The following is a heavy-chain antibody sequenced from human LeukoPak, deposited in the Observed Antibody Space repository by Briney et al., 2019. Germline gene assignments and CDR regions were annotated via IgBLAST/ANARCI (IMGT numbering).Heavy chain of an antibody. J-gene: IGHJ4*02. Sequence: SETLSLTCSASGASISSRNYYWGWIRQPPGKKLEWIGSIYYSGGTYYNPSLKNRVTISVDTSKNHFSLRLSSATAAETAVYYCAREGLGITGTGLDYWGQGVLVTVSS. CDR2: IYYSGGT. CDR1: GASISSRNYY. V-gene: IGHV4-39*07. D-gene: IGHD1-7*01. CDR3: AREGLGITGTGLDY.